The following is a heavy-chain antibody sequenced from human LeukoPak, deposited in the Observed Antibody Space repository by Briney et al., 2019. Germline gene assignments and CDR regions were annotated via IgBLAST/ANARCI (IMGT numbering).Heavy chain of an antibody. D-gene: IGHD3-3*01. J-gene: IGHJ4*02. CDR3: TGYYDFWSAYSGHDY. CDR2: IRSKAYGGTT. Sequence: GGSLRLPCTASGFTFSDYVMSWVRQAPGKGLEWVGFIRSKAYGGTTEYAASVKGRFTISRDDPKGIAYLQMDSLKTEDTAVYYCTGYYDFWSAYSGHDYWGQGTLVTVSS. V-gene: IGHV3-49*04. CDR1: GFTFSDYV.